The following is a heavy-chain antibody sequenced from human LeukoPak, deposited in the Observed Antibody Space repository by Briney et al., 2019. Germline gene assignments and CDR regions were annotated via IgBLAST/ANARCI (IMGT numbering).Heavy chain of an antibody. CDR2: IHYTGST. CDR1: SISTNCYY. CDR3: ARLGWLYGSGSMNWFDP. D-gene: IGHD3-10*01. V-gene: IGHV4-39*01. J-gene: IGHJ5*02. Sequence: SETLSLTCTVDSISTNCYYWGWIRPPPGKGGEGIGSIHYTGSTYYNPSLESRVTVSVDTSKNKFSLKLSSVTAADTAVYYCARLGWLYGSGSMNWFDPWGQGTLVTVST.